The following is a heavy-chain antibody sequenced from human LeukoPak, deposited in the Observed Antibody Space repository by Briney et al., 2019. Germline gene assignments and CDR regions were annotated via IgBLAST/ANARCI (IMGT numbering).Heavy chain of an antibody. V-gene: IGHV3-21*01. D-gene: IGHD2-2*01. CDR1: GFTFSSYS. J-gene: IGHJ4*02. CDR2: ISSSNSYM. CDR3: AREPPNCSSTSCYGYYFDY. Sequence: PGGSLRLSCAASGFTFSSYSMNWVRQAPGKGLEWVSSISSSNSYMYYADSVKGRFTISRDNAKNSLYLQMNGLRAEDTAVYYCAREPPNCSSTSCYGYYFDYWGQGTLVTVSS.